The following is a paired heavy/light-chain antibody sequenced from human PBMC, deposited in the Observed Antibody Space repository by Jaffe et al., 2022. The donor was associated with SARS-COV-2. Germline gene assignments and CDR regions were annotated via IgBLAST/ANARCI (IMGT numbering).Heavy chain of an antibody. CDR1: GYSFTSYW. J-gene: IGHJ2*01. CDR3: ARHPIAAAGRGGDYWYFDL. CDR2: IYPGDSDT. D-gene: IGHD6-13*01. V-gene: IGHV5-51*01. Sequence: EVQLVQSGAEVKKPGESLKISCKGSGYSFTSYWIGWVRQMPGKGLEWMGIIYPGDSDTRYSPSFQGQVTISADKSISTAYLQWSSLKASDTAMYYCARHPIAAAGRGGDYWYFDLWGRGTLVTVSS.
Light chain of an antibody. V-gene: IGKV3-15*01. CDR3: QQYNNWPFLT. Sequence: EIVMTQSPATLSVSPGERATLSCRASQSVSSNLAWYQQKPGQAPRLLIYGASTRATGIPARFSGSGSGTEFTLTISSLQSEDFAVYYCQQYNNWPFLTFGGGTKVEIK. CDR1: QSVSSN. J-gene: IGKJ4*01. CDR2: GAS.